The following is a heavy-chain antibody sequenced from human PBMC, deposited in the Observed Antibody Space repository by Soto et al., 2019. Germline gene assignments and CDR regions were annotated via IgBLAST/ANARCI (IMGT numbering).Heavy chain of an antibody. D-gene: IGHD3-22*01. CDR3: ASTLSGYYYTSPTFDY. CDR2: IYYSGST. Sequence: PSETLSLTCTVSGGSISSYYWSWIRQPPGKGLEWIGNIYYSGSTNYNPSLKSRVTISVDTSKNQFSLKLSSVTAADTAVYYCASTLSGYYYTSPTFDYWGQGTLVTVSS. J-gene: IGHJ4*02. V-gene: IGHV4-59*08. CDR1: GGSISSYY.